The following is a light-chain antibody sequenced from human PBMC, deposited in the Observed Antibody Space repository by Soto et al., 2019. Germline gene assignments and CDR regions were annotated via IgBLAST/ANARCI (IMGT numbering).Light chain of an antibody. Sequence: QSVLTQPPSASGTPGQRVTISCSGSSSNIGSNTVNWYQQLPGTAPKLLIYSLNQRPSGVPDRFSGSKSGTSASLAISGLQSEDEADYYCAAWDDSLNGGVFGGGTQLTVL. CDR1: SSNIGSNT. J-gene: IGLJ7*01. CDR3: AAWDDSLNGGV. CDR2: SLN. V-gene: IGLV1-44*01.